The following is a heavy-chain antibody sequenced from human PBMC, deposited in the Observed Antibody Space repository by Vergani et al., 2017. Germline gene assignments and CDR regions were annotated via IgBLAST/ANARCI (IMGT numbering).Heavy chain of an antibody. CDR1: GGSISRCSYY. Sequence: QVQLQESGPGLVKPSQTLSLTCTVSGGSISRCSYYLGWIRQPPGNGLEWIGSLYYSGSPYYNPSLKSRVTISVETSKNQFALKLSSVTAADTAVYYCARAPNYYDTPGVVPGSAFDIWGQGTMVTVSS. J-gene: IGHJ3*02. CDR2: LYYSGSP. V-gene: IGHV4-39*07. CDR3: ARAPNYYDTPGVVPGSAFDI. D-gene: IGHD3-22*01.